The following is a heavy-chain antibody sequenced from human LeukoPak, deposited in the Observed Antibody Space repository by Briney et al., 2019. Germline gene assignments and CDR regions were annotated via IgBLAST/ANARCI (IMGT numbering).Heavy chain of an antibody. V-gene: IGHV1-2*02. CDR2: INPNSGGT. CDR1: GYTFTGYD. J-gene: IGHJ4*02. CDR3: ARDIGQGSSWLYDY. Sequence: GASVKVSCKSSGYTFTGYDIHWVRQAPGQGLEWMGWINPNSGGTNYPQKFQGRVTVTRDTSISTAYMELSSLRSADTALYYCARDIGQGSSWLYDYWGQGTLVTISS. D-gene: IGHD6-13*01.